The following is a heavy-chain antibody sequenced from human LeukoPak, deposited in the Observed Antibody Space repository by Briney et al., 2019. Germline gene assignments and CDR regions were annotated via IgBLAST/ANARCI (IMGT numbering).Heavy chain of an antibody. D-gene: IGHD2-2*01. V-gene: IGHV3-23*01. J-gene: IGHJ4*02. CDR3: ANPFSTSSYYVFDY. CDR2: SIGSGGSA. Sequence: GGSLRLSCVASGFTFSTYTMNWIRQAPGKGLEWVSGSIGSGGSAFYADSVKGRFSISRDTSKNTLFLHMNNLRAGDTAVYYCANPFSTSSYYVFDYWGQGTLVTVSS. CDR1: GFTFSTYT.